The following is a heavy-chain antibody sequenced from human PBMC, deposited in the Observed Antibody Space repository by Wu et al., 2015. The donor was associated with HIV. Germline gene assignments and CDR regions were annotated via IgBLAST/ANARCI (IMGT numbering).Heavy chain of an antibody. J-gene: IGHJ4*02. CDR2: INPNSGGT. Sequence: QVQLVQSGAEVKKPGASVKVSCKASGYTFTGYYMHWVRQAPGQGLEWMGWINPNSGGTSYAQKFQGRVTMTRDTSISTAYMELSRLRSDDTAVYYCARGGAVPYRRGYYFDYWGQGTLVTVSS. V-gene: IGHV1-2*02. CDR3: ARGGAVPYRRGYYFDY. CDR1: GYTFTGYY. D-gene: IGHD1-26*01.